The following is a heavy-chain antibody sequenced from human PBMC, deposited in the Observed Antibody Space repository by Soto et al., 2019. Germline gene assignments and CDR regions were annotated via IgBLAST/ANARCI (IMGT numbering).Heavy chain of an antibody. CDR1: GFTLSSYG. CDR2: ISYDGSNK. D-gene: IGHD1-26*01. J-gene: IGHJ4*02. V-gene: IGHV3-30*18. CDR3: AKDLGWEQLHAFDY. Sequence: QVQLVESGGGVVQPGRSLRLSCAASGFTLSSYGMHWVRQAPGKGLEWVAAISYDGSNKYYADSVKGRFTISRDNSKNTLYLQMNSLRAEDTAVYYCAKDLGWEQLHAFDYWGQGTLVTVSS.